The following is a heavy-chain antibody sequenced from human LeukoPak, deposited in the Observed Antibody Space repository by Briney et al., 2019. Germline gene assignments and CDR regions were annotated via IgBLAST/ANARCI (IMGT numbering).Heavy chain of an antibody. CDR2: VYHSGST. CDR1: GGSISSGGYS. V-gene: IGHV4-30-2*01. D-gene: IGHD3-3*01. CDR3: ARGRAITIFGVVPNWFDP. Sequence: SQTLSLTCAVSGGSISSGGYSWSWIRQPPGKGLEWIGYVYHSGSTYYNPSLKSRVTISVDRSKNQFSLKLSSVTAADTAVYYCARGRAITIFGVVPNWFDPWGQGTLVTVSS. J-gene: IGHJ5*02.